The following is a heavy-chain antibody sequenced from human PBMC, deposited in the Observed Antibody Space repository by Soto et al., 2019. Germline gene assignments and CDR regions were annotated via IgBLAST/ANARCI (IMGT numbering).Heavy chain of an antibody. D-gene: IGHD6-13*01. J-gene: IGHJ4*02. CDR2: ISSSSSYI. Sequence: EVQLVESGGGLVKPGGSLRLSCAASGFTFSSYSMNWVRQAPGKGLEWVSSISSSSSYIYYADSVKGRFTISRDNAKNSLYLQMNSLRAEDTAVYYCAGQQLAYYFDYWGQGTLVTVSS. CDR1: GFTFSSYS. CDR3: AGQQLAYYFDY. V-gene: IGHV3-21*01.